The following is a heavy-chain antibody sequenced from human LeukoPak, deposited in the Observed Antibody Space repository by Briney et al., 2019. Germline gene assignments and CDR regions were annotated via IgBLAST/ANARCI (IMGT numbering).Heavy chain of an antibody. CDR2: ISGSGGST. D-gene: IGHD6-13*01. CDR3: AKTVRGSWYCLDY. J-gene: IGHJ4*02. CDR1: GFTFSSYA. V-gene: IGHV3-23*01. Sequence: GGSLRLSCAASGFTFSSYAMSWVRQAPGKGLEWVSAISGSGGSTYYADSVKGRFTISRGNSKNTLYLQMNSLRAEDTAVYYCAKTVRGSWYCLDYWGQGTLVTVSS.